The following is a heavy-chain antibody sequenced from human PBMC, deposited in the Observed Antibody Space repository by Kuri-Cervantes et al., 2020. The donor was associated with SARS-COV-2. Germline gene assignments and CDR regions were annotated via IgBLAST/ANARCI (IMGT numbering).Heavy chain of an antibody. CDR1: GGPISSSSYY. CDR2: IYYSGST. V-gene: IGHV4-39*07. D-gene: IGHD3-22*01. Sequence: SETLSLTCTVSGGPISSSSYYWGWIRQPPGKGLEWIGSIYYSGSTYYNPSLKSRVTISVDTSKNQFSLKLSSVTAADTAVYYCAREVVITQIRWFDPWGQGTLVTVSS. J-gene: IGHJ5*02. CDR3: AREVVITQIRWFDP.